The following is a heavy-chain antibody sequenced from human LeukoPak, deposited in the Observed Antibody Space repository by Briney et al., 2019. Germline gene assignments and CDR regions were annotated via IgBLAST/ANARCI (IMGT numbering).Heavy chain of an antibody. CDR1: GFTFSSYS. J-gene: IGHJ4*02. CDR3: ARDHLDRGVFDY. V-gene: IGHV3-21*01. D-gene: IGHD3-10*01. CDR2: ISSSSSYI. Sequence: GGSLRLSCAASGFTFSSYSMNWVRQAPGKGLEWVSSISSSSSYIYYADSVKGRFTISRDNAKNSLYLQMNSLRAEDTAVYYCARDHLDRGVFDYWGQGTLVTVSS.